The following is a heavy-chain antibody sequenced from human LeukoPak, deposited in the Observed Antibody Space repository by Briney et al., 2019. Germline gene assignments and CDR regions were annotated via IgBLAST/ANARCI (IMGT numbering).Heavy chain of an antibody. V-gene: IGHV1-3*01. D-gene: IGHD3-10*01. CDR2: INAGNGNT. J-gene: IGHJ3*02. CDR1: GYTFTSYA. CDR3: ARPRWGGAFDI. Sequence: GASVKVSCKASGYTFTSYAMHWVRQAPGQRLEWMGWINAGNGNTKYSQKFQGRVTITRDTSASTAYMELSSLRSEDTAAYYCARPRWGGAFDIWGQGTMVTVSS.